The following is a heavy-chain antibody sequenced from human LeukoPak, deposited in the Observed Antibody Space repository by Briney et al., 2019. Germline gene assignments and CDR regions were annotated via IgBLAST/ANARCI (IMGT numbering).Heavy chain of an antibody. CDR2: ISGSGGST. Sequence: GGSLRLSCAASGFTFSSYAMSWVRQAPGKGLEWVSAISGSGGSTYYADSVKGRFTISRDNSKNTLYLQMNSLRAEDTAVYYCAKDLGYCSSTSCYDTYFDYWGQGTLVTVSS. J-gene: IGHJ4*02. CDR3: AKDLGYCSSTSCYDTYFDY. D-gene: IGHD2-2*01. CDR1: GFTFSSYA. V-gene: IGHV3-23*01.